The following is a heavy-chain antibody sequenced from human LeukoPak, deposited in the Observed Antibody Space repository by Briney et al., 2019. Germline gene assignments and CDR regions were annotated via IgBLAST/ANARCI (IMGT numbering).Heavy chain of an antibody. Sequence: SVTVSCKASGGTFSSYAISWVRQAPGQGLEWMGRIIPILGIANYAQKFQGRVTITADKSTSTAYMELSSLRSEDTAVYYCATDPYGSGSYVAYFDYWGQGTLVTVSS. CDR3: ATDPYGSGSYVAYFDY. V-gene: IGHV1-69*04. CDR2: IIPILGIA. J-gene: IGHJ4*02. D-gene: IGHD3-10*01. CDR1: GGTFSSYA.